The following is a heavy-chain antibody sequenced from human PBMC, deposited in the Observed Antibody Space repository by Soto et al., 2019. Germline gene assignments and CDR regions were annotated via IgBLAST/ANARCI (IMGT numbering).Heavy chain of an antibody. V-gene: IGHV3-30*18. Sequence: QVQLVQSGGGVIQPGKSLRLSCAASGITFTTYGMHWVRQTPGKGLEWVAVVSYDGSHKYYADSVKGRFTISRDDSKKTLYLQMNSLRVEDTAVYYWAKEMYPRTVLDSSSAWGDYWGQGTLVTVSS. CDR2: VSYDGSHK. CDR3: AKEMYPRTVLDSSSAWGDY. CDR1: GITFTTYG. J-gene: IGHJ4*02. D-gene: IGHD6-6*01.